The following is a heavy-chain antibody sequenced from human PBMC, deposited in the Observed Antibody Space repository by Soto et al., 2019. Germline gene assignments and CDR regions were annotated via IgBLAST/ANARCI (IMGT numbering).Heavy chain of an antibody. V-gene: IGHV3-74*01. J-gene: IGHJ5*02. CDR1: GFTFSSYC. CDR2: INSDGSST. CDR3: ARAPAWFDP. Sequence: GGSMRLSFGASGFTFSSYCMHWVRQAPGKGLVWVSRINSDGSSTSYADSVKGRFTISRDNAKNTLYLQMNSLRAEDTAVYYCARAPAWFDPWGQGTLVTVSS.